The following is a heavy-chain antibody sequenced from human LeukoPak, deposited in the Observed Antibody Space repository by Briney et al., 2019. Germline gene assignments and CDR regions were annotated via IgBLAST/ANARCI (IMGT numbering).Heavy chain of an antibody. CDR1: GFTFSNAW. V-gene: IGHV3-15*01. Sequence: GGSLRLSCAASGFTFSNAWMSWVRQAPGKGLEWVGRIKSKTDGGTTDYAAPVKGRFTISRDDSKNTLYLQMNSLKTEDTAVYYCTTDPYCSGGSCYNYWGQGTLVTVSS. D-gene: IGHD2-15*01. CDR3: TTDPYCSGGSCYNY. J-gene: IGHJ4*02. CDR2: IKSKTDGGTT.